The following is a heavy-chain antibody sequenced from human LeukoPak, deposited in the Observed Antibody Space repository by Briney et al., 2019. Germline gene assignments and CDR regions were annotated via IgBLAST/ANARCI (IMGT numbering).Heavy chain of an antibody. Sequence: SSETLSLTCTVSGGSISSSSYYWGWIRQPPGKGLEWIGSNYYSGITYYNPYLKSRVTISVDTSKNQFSLKRSSVTAADTAVYYCAMRWLQTYDAFDIWGQGTMVTVSS. D-gene: IGHD5-24*01. V-gene: IGHV4-39*07. CDR1: GGSISSSSYY. CDR3: AMRWLQTYDAFDI. CDR2: NYYSGIT. J-gene: IGHJ3*02.